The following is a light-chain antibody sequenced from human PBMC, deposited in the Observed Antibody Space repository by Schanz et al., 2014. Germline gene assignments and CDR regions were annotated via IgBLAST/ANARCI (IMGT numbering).Light chain of an antibody. V-gene: IGLV2-8*01. CDR3: NSYTTSSTVV. CDR1: SSDVGSYNY. Sequence: QSALTQPPSASGSPGQSVTISCSGTSSDVGSYNYVSWYQQHPGKAPKLMIYEVSKRPSGVPDRFSGSKSGNTASLTVSGLQAEDEADYYCNSYTTSSTVVFGGGTKLTVL. CDR2: EVS. J-gene: IGLJ2*01.